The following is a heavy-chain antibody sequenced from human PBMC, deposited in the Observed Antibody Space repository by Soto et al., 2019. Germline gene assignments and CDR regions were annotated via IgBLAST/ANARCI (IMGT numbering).Heavy chain of an antibody. V-gene: IGHV4-4*02. J-gene: IGHJ6*02. Sequence: SETLSLTCAVSGGSISSSNWWSWVRQPPGKGLEWIGEIYHSGSTNYNPSLRSRVTISVDKSKNQFSLKLSSVTAADTAVYYCARDPRQTYSSSWYLGYYYYYGMDVWGQGTTVTVSS. CDR2: IYHSGST. CDR1: GGSISSSNW. D-gene: IGHD6-13*01. CDR3: ARDPRQTYSSSWYLGYYYYYGMDV.